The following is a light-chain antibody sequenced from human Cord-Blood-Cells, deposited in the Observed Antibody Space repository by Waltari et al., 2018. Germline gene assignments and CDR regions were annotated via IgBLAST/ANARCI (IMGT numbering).Light chain of an antibody. CDR2: DVS. CDR3: SSYTSSSTLYV. J-gene: IGLJ1*01. Sequence: QSALTQPASVSGSPGQSITISFTATTGDVGGYHYVSWYQQHPGKAPKLMIYDVSNRPSGVSNRFSGSKSGNTASLTISGLQAEDEADYYCSSYTSSSTLYVFGTGTKVTVL. CDR1: TGDVGGYHY. V-gene: IGLV2-14*01.